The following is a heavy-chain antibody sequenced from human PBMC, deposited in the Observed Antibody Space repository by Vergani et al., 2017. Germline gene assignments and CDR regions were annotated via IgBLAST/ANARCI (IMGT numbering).Heavy chain of an antibody. J-gene: IGHJ5*02. V-gene: IGHV4-59*02. Sequence: QAQLQESGPGLVKPSETLSLTCHVFGVSVTDFNCNWIRQGPGKGLEWIGSLSTTGGATHASHNPSLKSRVSISVDTSKSQFSLRLTAVTAADSAIYYWAGDTHSWQRADRWGQGLLVSVS. D-gene: IGHD6-13*01. CDR1: GVSVTDFN. CDR2: STTGGATHA. CDR3: AGDTHSWQRADR.